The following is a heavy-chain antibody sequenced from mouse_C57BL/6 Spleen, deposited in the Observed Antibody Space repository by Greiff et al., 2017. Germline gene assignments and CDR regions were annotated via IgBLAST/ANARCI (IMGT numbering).Heavy chain of an antibody. D-gene: IGHD1-1*01. CDR3: LYCENYYDMDY. J-gene: IGHJ4*01. CDR1: GFTFSSYG. CDR2: ISSGGSYT. Sequence: EVKLMESGGDLVKPGGSLKLSCAASGFTFSSYGMSWVRQTPDKRLEWVATISSGGSYTYYPDSVKGRFTIARDNAKNTLYLQMSSLKSEDTAMYYCLYCENYYDMDYWGQGTSVTVSS. V-gene: IGHV5-6*01.